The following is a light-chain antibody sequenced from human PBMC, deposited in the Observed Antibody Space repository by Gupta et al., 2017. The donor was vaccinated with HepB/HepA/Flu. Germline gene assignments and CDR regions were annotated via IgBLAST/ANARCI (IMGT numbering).Light chain of an antibody. CDR2: AAS. V-gene: IGKV1-9*01. J-gene: IGKJ4*01. CDR3: QQLNSYPLT. Sequence: DIQLTQSPSFLSASVGDRVTITCRASQGISSYLAWYQQKPGKAPKLLIYAASTLQSGVPSRFSGSGSGTEFTLTISSLQPEHFATYYCQQLNSYPLTFGGWTKVEIK. CDR1: QGISSY.